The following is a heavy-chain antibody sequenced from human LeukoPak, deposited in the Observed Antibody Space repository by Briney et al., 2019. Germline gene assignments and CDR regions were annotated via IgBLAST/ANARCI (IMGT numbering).Heavy chain of an antibody. CDR2: ISYSGSS. D-gene: IGHD4-17*01. CDR3: ARDPTQGTVTVHFHL. J-gene: IGHJ4*02. V-gene: IGHV4-59*01. CDR1: GGSISSYY. Sequence: SETLSLTCTVSGGSISSYYWSWIRQPPGKGLEWIGYISYSGSSNYNPSLKSRVSVSVDTSKNQFSLKLNSVTAADTAIYYCARDPTQGTVTVHFHLWGQGTLVTVSS.